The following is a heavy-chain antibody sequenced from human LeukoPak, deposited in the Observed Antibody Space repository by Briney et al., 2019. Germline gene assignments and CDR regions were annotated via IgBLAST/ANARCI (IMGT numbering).Heavy chain of an antibody. CDR1: GVTFEDYY. V-gene: IGHV3-11*01. D-gene: IGHD3-10*01. Sequence: GGSLRLSCTGSGVTFEDYYLSWIRQAPGKGLEWISYVSSTGGDKFYADPVKGRFTISRDNARNSLYMEMNDLIAEDMAFYYCARGENGSFDHWGQGTLVIVSS. CDR3: ARGENGSFDH. J-gene: IGHJ4*02. CDR2: VSSTGGDK.